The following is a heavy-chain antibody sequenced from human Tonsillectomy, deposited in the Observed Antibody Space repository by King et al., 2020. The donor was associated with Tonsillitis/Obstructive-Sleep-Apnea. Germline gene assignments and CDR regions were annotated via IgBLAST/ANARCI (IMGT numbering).Heavy chain of an antibody. Sequence: ITLKESGPTLVKPPQTLTLTCTFSGFSLTTSGVGVGWIRQPPGKALEWLALIYWDDDKRYSPSLKSRLSITKDTSKNQVVLTMTNMDPVDTATYYCATTRQRYFDWSSYSSYMDVWGKGTTVTVSS. CDR2: IYWDDDK. V-gene: IGHV2-5*02. CDR1: GFSLTTSGVG. D-gene: IGHD3-9*01. J-gene: IGHJ6*03. CDR3: ATTRQRYFDWSSYSSYMDV.